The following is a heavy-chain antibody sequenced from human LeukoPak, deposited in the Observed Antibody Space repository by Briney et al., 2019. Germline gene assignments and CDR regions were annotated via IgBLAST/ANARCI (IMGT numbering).Heavy chain of an antibody. D-gene: IGHD6-6*01. J-gene: IGHJ3*02. V-gene: IGHV3-23*01. CDR1: GFTFRSYA. CDR2: ISGSGGST. CDR3: AKDVSSSDAFDI. Sequence: GGSLRLSCAASGFTFRSYAMSWVRHAPGKGLEWVSAISGSGGSTYYADSVKCRFTISRDNSKNTLYLQMNSLGAEDTAVYYCAKDVSSSDAFDIWGQGTMVTVSS.